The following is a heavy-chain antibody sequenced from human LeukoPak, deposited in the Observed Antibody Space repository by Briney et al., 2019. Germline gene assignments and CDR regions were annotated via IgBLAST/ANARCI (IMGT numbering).Heavy chain of an antibody. CDR3: ARVWGIAVAGSLTPTLGALDY. CDR1: GYTFTGYY. Sequence: ASVKVSCKASGYTFTGYYMHWVRQAPGQGLEWMGWINPSSGGTNYAQKFQGRVTMTRDTSISTAYMELSRLRSDDTAVYYCARVWGIAVAGSLTPTLGALDYWGQGTLVTVSS. J-gene: IGHJ4*02. V-gene: IGHV1-2*02. CDR2: INPSSGGT. D-gene: IGHD6-19*01.